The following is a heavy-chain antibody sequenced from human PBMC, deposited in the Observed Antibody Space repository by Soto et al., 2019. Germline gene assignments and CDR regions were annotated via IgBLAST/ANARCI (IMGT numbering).Heavy chain of an antibody. CDR1: GFTFSSYG. J-gene: IGHJ6*02. CDR2: ISYDGSNK. V-gene: IGHV3-30*03. D-gene: IGHD2-15*01. Sequence: GGSLRLSCAASGFTFSSYGMHWVRQAPGKGLEWVAVISYDGSNKYYADSVKGRFTISRDNSKNTLYLQMNSLRAEDTAVYYCASPYCSGGSCYSDYYYYGMDVWGQGTTVTVSS. CDR3: ASPYCSGGSCYSDYYYYGMDV.